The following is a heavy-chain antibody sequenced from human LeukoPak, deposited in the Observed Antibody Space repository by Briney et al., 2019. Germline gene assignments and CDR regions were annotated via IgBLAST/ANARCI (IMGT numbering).Heavy chain of an antibody. CDR2: ISSSGSTI. CDR1: GFTFSSYE. D-gene: IGHD3-10*01. V-gene: IGHV3-48*03. Sequence: GGSLRLSCAASGFTFSSYEMNWVRQAPGKGLEWVSYISSSGSTIYYADSVKGRFTISRDNAKNSLYLQMNSLRAEDTAVYYCARVREYYFDYWGQGTLATVSS. CDR3: ARVREYYFDY. J-gene: IGHJ4*02.